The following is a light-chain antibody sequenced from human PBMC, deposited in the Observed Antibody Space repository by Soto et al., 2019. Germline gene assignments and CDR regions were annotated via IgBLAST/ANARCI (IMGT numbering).Light chain of an antibody. Sequence: IVLTLSLGTLSLSPGESITLSCGAGQGVTTNFAWYQQKSGQSPRLLIYDVSSRATGVPSRFSGTGSETDFTLTISGLQSEDSAIYFCQQYNNWPFSFGQGTRLEIK. CDR1: QGVTTN. CDR2: DVS. V-gene: IGKV3-15*01. J-gene: IGKJ5*01. CDR3: QQYNNWPFS.